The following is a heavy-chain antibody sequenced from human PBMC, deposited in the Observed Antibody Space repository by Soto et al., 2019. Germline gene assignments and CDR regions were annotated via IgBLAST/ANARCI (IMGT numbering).Heavy chain of an antibody. V-gene: IGHV4-38-2*01. J-gene: IGHJ6*02. Sequence: SETLSLTCAVSGYSISSGHSWGWIRQPPGKGLEWIGNIFHTGSTYYNPSLKSRVTLSVDTSKNQFSLKLSSVTAADTAVYFCATLPRLDGMDVWGQGTTVTVSS. CDR1: GYSISSGHS. CDR2: IFHTGST. D-gene: IGHD6-25*01. CDR3: ATLPRLDGMDV.